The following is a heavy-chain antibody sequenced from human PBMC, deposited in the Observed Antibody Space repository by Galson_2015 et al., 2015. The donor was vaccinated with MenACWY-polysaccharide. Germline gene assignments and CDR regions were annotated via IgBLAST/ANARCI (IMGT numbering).Heavy chain of an antibody. V-gene: IGHV3-30*02. CDR3: ARNPSRLDIAAASH. D-gene: IGHD6-13*01. Sequence: SLRLSCAASGFNFGGNGMHWVRQAPGKGLEWVALIRNDERKHYTDAVKGRFTISRDNSKNTLYLQMNSLGPEDTAVYYCARNPSRLDIAAASHWGQGALVTVSS. CDR2: IRNDERK. CDR1: GFNFGGNG. J-gene: IGHJ4*02.